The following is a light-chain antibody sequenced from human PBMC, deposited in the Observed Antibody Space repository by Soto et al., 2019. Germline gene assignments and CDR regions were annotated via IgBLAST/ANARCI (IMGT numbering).Light chain of an antibody. CDR3: QQYDSYQFT. CDR2: KAS. V-gene: IGKV1-5*03. CDR1: QSVNSW. Sequence: DIEMTQSPSTLSASVGDRVSITCRASQSVNSWLAWYQQKPGRAPNLLIYKASSLERGVPSRFCGSGSGTEFTLTISSLQPDDFATYYCQQYDSYQFTFGQGTKLEIK. J-gene: IGKJ2*01.